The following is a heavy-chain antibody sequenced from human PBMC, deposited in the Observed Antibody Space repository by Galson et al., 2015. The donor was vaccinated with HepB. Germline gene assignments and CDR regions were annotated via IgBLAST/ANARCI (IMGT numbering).Heavy chain of an antibody. CDR1: GFTFTNYA. J-gene: IGHJ4*02. Sequence: SLRLSCAASGFTFTNYAMHWVRQAPGKGLEWVAVTSYDEMYKYYADSVKGRFTISRDNSKNTLYLQMSSLRAEDTAVYYCAREGMAGTLDYWGQGTLITVSS. D-gene: IGHD6-19*01. CDR3: AREGMAGTLDY. V-gene: IGHV3-30*04. CDR2: TSYDEMYK.